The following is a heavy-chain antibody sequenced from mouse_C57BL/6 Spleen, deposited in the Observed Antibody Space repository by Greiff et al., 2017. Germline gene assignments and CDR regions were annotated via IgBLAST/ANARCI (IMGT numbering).Heavy chain of an antibody. CDR1: GYTFTGYW. J-gene: IGHJ3*01. V-gene: IGHV1-9*01. D-gene: IGHD4-1*01. CDR2: ILPGSGSS. CDR3: ARERLTGTYRFAY. Sequence: VKLVESGAELMKPGASVKLSCKATGYTFTGYWIEWVKQRPGHGLEWIGEILPGSGSSNYNEKFKGKATFTADTSSNTAYMQLSSLTTEDSAIYNCARERLTGTYRFAYWGQGTLVTVSA.